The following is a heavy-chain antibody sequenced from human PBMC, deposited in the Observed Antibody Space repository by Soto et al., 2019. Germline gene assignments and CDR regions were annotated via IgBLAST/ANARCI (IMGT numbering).Heavy chain of an antibody. V-gene: IGHV1-69*13. J-gene: IGHJ6*02. CDR1: GGTFSSYA. CDR2: IIPIFGTA. CDR3: ARHPGGRGYYYGMDV. D-gene: IGHD2-15*01. Sequence: SVKVSCKASGGTFSSYAISWVRQAPGQGLDWMGGIIPIFGTANYAQKFQGRVTITADESTSTAYMELSSLRSEDTAVYYCARHPGGRGYYYGMDVWGQGTTVTVSS.